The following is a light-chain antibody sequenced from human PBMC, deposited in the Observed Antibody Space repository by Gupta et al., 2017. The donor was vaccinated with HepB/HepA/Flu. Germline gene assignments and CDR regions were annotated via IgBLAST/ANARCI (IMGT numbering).Light chain of an antibody. Sequence: DIVMTQSPLSLSVTPGEPATISCRSSHSVLHSNGYNYLDWYLQKPGQPPQLLIYVGSSRASGVPERFSDSGSGTDFTLKISRVGAEDVGIYYCMQALQAPLTFGGGTKVEIK. CDR1: HSVLHSNGYNY. CDR3: MQALQAPLT. CDR2: VGS. V-gene: IGKV2-28*01. J-gene: IGKJ4*01.